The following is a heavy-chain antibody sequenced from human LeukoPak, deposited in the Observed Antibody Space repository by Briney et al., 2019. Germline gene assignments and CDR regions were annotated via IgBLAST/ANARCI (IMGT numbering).Heavy chain of an antibody. Sequence: PSQTLSLTCAISGDSVSSNNGAWNWIRQSPSRGLEWLGRTYYRSKWYSDFAPSMQGRITINPGTSKNQFSLQLYSVTPEDTAVYYCARDVGTSGWHTFDYWGQGTLVTVSS. CDR1: GDSVSSNNGA. CDR2: TYYRSKWYS. J-gene: IGHJ4*02. CDR3: ARDVGTSGWHTFDY. D-gene: IGHD6-19*01. V-gene: IGHV6-1*01.